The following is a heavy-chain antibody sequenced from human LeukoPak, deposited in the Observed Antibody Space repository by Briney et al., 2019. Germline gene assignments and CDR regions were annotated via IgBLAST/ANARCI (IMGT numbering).Heavy chain of an antibody. D-gene: IGHD3-16*02. CDR1: GFTFSSYG. CDR2: IRYDGSNK. V-gene: IGHV3-30*02. CDR3: AKDRVYDYVWGSYPIDFDY. Sequence: GGSLRLSCAASGFTFSSYGMHWVRQAPGKGLEWVAFIRYDGSNKYYADSVKGRFPISRDNSKNTLYLQMNSLRAEDTAVYYCAKDRVYDYVWGSYPIDFDYWGQGTLVTVSS. J-gene: IGHJ4*02.